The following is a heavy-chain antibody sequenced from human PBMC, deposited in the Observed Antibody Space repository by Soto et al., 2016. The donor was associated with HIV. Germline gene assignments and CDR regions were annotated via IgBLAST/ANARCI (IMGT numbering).Heavy chain of an antibody. CDR2: ISSSSSYT. V-gene: IGHV3-11*05. Sequence: QVQLVESGGGLVKPGGSLRLSCAASGFTFSDYYMSWIRQAPGKGLEWVSYISSSSSYTNYADSVKGRFTISRDNAKNSLYLQMNSLRAEDTAVYYCARAGVGKVLRYFDWDHPVDYFDYWGQGTLVTVSS. D-gene: IGHD3-9*01. CDR3: ARAGVGKVLRYFDWDHPVDYFDY. CDR1: GFTFSDYY. J-gene: IGHJ4*02.